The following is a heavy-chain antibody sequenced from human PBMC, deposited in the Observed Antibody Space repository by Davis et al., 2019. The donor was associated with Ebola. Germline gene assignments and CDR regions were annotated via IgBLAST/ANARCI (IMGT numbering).Heavy chain of an antibody. Sequence: MPSETLSLTCTVSGGSVSSGSYYWSWIRQPPGKGLEWIGYIYYSGSTNYNPSPKSRVTISVDTSKNQFSLKLSSVTAADTAVYYCARVQLWFGELSPYWYFDLWGRGTLVTVSS. D-gene: IGHD3-10*01. CDR1: GGSVSSGSYY. CDR3: ARVQLWFGELSPYWYFDL. CDR2: IYYSGST. V-gene: IGHV4-61*01. J-gene: IGHJ2*01.